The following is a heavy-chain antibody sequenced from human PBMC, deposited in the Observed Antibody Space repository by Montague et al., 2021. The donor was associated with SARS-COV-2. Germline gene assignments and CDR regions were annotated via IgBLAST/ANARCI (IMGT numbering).Heavy chain of an antibody. J-gene: IGHJ4*02. D-gene: IGHD6-6*01. Sequence: SLSLSCAASGFTFSSYAMHWVRQAPGKGLEWVAVISYDGSNKYYADSVKGRFTISRDNSKNTLYLQMNSLRAEDTAVYYCARDLEYSSSPPFDYWGQGTLVTVSS. CDR3: ARDLEYSSSPPFDY. V-gene: IGHV3-30-3*01. CDR1: GFTFSSYA. CDR2: ISYDGSNK.